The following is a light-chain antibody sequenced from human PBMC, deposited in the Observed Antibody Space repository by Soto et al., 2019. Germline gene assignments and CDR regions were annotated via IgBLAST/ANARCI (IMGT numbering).Light chain of an antibody. CDR3: ATWDRSLSVGV. Sequence: QSALTQPPSVSAAPGQKVTISCSGSSSNIGNNYVFWYQQLPGTAPKLLIYDNDKQPSGIPDRFSGSKSGTSATLGITGLQTGDEADYYCATWDRSLSVGVFGGGTKVTVL. V-gene: IGLV1-51*01. CDR1: SSNIGNNY. CDR2: DND. J-gene: IGLJ2*01.